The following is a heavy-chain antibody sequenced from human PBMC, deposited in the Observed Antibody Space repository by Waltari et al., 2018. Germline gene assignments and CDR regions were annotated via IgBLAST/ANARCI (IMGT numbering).Heavy chain of an antibody. J-gene: IGHJ4*02. CDR2: ISGSGYST. CDR3: AKDFDIAAARGHFDY. V-gene: IGHV3-23*04. Sequence: EVQLVESGGGLVQPGGSLRLSCGASGFTFRRYAMSWVRQAPGKGLEWVSVISGSGYSTYYADSVKGRFTISRDNSKNTLYLQMNSLRAEDTAVYYCAKDFDIAAARGHFDYWGQGTLVTVSS. D-gene: IGHD6-13*01. CDR1: GFTFRRYA.